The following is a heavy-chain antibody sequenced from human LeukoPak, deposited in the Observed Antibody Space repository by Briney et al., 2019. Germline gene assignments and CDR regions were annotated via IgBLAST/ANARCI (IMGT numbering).Heavy chain of an antibody. CDR2: INHSGST. V-gene: IGHV4-34*01. CDR1: GGSFSGYY. D-gene: IGHD6-13*01. Sequence: ETLSLTCAVYGGSFSGYYWSWIRQPPGKGLEWIGEINHSGSTNYNPSLKSRVTISVDTSKNQFSLKLSSVTAADTAVYYCAANRYSSSWYVGVYWGRGTLVTVSS. J-gene: IGHJ4*02. CDR3: AANRYSSSWYVGVY.